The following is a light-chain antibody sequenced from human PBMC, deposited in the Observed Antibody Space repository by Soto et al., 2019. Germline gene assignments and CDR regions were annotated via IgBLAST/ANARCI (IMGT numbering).Light chain of an antibody. V-gene: IGKV4-1*01. CDR3: QQYYSTTPT. CDR2: WAS. CDR1: QRVLYSSNYRNY. J-gene: IGKJ1*01. Sequence: DIVMAQSPDSRAVSLDERASINCKSSQRVLYSSNYRNYLAWYQKKPGQPPKLLIYWASSRESGVRERFSGSGSGKDCALTISSLQAEDLAVYYCQQYYSTTPTFGQGTKVDIK.